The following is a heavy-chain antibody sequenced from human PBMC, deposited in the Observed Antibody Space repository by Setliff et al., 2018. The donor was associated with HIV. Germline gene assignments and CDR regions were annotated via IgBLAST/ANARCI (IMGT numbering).Heavy chain of an antibody. J-gene: IGHJ5*02. CDR3: AREDGEYTSSPRWFDP. CDR1: GGSISRGSYY. D-gene: IGHD6-13*01. CDR2: IYTSGSI. V-gene: IGHV4-61*02. Sequence: PSETLSLTCTVSGGSISRGSYYWSWIRQPAGKGLEWIGRIYTSGSIHYNPSLKSRVTISVDTSKSQFSLKVSSVNAPDTAVYFCAREDGEYTSSPRWFDPWGQGTQVTVSS.